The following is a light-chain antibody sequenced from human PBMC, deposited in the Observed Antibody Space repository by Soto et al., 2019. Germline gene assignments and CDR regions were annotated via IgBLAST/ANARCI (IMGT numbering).Light chain of an antibody. CDR2: DAS. Sequence: DIQMTQSPSTLSASVGDRVTITCRASQSIRSWLAWYQQKPGKAPKLLIYDASTLESGVPSRFSGSGSGTEFTLTISSLQPDDFATYYCQQYNIYWTFGQGTKVDI. CDR1: QSIRSW. V-gene: IGKV1-5*01. J-gene: IGKJ1*01. CDR3: QQYNIYWT.